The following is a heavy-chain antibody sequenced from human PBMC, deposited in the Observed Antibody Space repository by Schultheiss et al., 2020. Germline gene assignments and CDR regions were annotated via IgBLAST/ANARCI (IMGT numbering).Heavy chain of an antibody. J-gene: IGHJ4*02. Sequence: SETLSLTCAVSGGSMNYHFWNWIRQAPGKGLEWIGYIYYSGSTNYNPSLKSRVTISVDVPQNQFSLKLSSVTAADTAVYYCARGLVGATNWGQGTLVTVSS. D-gene: IGHD1-26*01. CDR3: ARGLVGATN. CDR1: GGSMNYHF. V-gene: IGHV4-59*08. CDR2: IYYSGST.